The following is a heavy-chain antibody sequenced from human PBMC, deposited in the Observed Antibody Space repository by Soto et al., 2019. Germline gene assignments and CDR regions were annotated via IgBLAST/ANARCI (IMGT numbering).Heavy chain of an antibody. Sequence: GGSLRLSCAASGFIFSSYWMHWVRQAPGKGLVWVSRINNDGSDTTYADSVKGRFTVSRDNTRNTLYLEMKSLRAEDTAVYYCSRDLTVIPVYWGQGSLVTVSS. J-gene: IGHJ4*02. V-gene: IGHV3-74*01. CDR3: SRDLTVIPVY. D-gene: IGHD3-16*02. CDR1: GFIFSSYW. CDR2: INNDGSDT.